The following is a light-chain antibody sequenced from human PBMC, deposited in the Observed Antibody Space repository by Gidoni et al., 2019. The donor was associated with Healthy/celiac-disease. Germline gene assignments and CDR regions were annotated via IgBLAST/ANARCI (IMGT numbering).Light chain of an antibody. J-gene: IGLJ3*02. CDR3: SSYKSSITWV. Sequence: QSAMTQPASGSGSPGQSITISCTGTSSDVGGYNYVSWYQQHPGKAPKLMIYEVSNRPSGVSTRFSGSKSGNTASLTISGLQAEDEADYYCSSYKSSITWVFGGGTKLTVL. CDR2: EVS. V-gene: IGLV2-14*01. CDR1: SSDVGGYNY.